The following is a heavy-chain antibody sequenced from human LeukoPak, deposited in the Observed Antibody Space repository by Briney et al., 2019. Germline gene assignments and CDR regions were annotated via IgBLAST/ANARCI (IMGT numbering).Heavy chain of an antibody. V-gene: IGHV3-66*01. Sequence: GGSLRLSCAASGFIVSSNYMSWVRQAPGKGLEWVSVIYSDGNTYYADSVKGRFTISRDNSKNTLSLQVNSLRAEDTAVYYCVREAQYYDILTGYSIPYYFDYWGQGTLVTVSS. J-gene: IGHJ4*02. D-gene: IGHD3-9*01. CDR3: VREAQYYDILTGYSIPYYFDY. CDR1: GFIVSSNY. CDR2: IYSDGNT.